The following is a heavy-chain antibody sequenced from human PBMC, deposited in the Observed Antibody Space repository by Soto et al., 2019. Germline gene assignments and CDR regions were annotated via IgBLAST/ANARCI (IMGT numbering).Heavy chain of an antibody. V-gene: IGHV1-18*01. J-gene: IGHJ6*02. CDR1: GYTFTSYG. D-gene: IGHD1-7*01. Sequence: ASVKVSCKASGYTFTSYGISWVRQAPGQGLEWMGWISAYNGNTNYAQKLQGRVTMTTDTSTSTAYMELRSLRSDDTAVYYCARVSTHNWNYAYYYYGMDVWGQGTTVTVSS. CDR2: ISAYNGNT. CDR3: ARVSTHNWNYAYYYYGMDV.